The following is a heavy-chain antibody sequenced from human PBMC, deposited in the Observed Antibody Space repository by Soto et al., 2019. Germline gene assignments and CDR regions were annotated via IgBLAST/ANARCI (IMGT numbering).Heavy chain of an antibody. CDR1: GGSLSGDH. V-gene: IGHV4-34*01. CDR3: ARRYCSSTSCLAGFDP. D-gene: IGHD2-2*01. J-gene: IGHJ5*02. Sequence: PSETLSLTCAVFGGSLSGDHWSWIRQPPGKGLEWIGEINHSGSTNYNPSLKSRVTISVDTSKKQISLKLNSVTAADTAVYYCARRYCSSTSCLAGFDPWGRGTLVTVSS. CDR2: INHSGST.